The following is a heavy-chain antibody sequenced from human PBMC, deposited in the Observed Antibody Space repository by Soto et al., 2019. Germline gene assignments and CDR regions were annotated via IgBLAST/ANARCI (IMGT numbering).Heavy chain of an antibody. CDR2: MNPNSGNT. CDR3: ANDRRTPDS. Sequence: GASVKVSCKTSGYTFTEYDINWVRQATGQGLEYLGWMNPNSGNTGYVQKFQGRVTMTRDTSISTAYMELSSLRSEDTAVYYCANDRRTPDSWGQGTLVTVSS. CDR1: GYTFTEYD. J-gene: IGHJ4*02. V-gene: IGHV1-8*01.